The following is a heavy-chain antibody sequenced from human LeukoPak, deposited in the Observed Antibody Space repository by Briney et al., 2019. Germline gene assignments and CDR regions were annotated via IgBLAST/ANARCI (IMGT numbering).Heavy chain of an antibody. D-gene: IGHD3-22*01. Sequence: GGSLTLSCAASGFTFSNYAMSWVRQAPGKGLEWVLSICSGGTTHYSDSVKGGFTISRDNSKNTLFLQMNSLRAEDTAVYYCAKYFYDSSTYSFDYWGQGTLVTVSS. CDR2: ICSGGTT. CDR3: AKYFYDSSTYSFDY. J-gene: IGHJ4*02. CDR1: GFTFSNYA. V-gene: IGHV3-23*01.